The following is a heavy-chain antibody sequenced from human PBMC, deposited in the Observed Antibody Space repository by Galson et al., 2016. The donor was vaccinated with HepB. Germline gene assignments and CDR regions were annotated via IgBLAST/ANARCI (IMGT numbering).Heavy chain of an antibody. J-gene: IGHJ3*02. Sequence: PALVKPTQTLTLTCTFSGFSLSTTGVGVGWIRQPPGKALEWLALKYWDDDKYYNPSLKTRLIITKDTSKNQVVLTMTNMDPVGTATYYCAHRRGSGSPWAYGAFDIWGQGTMVTVSS. CDR1: GFSLSTTGVG. V-gene: IGHV2-5*02. CDR3: AHRRGSGSPWAYGAFDI. D-gene: IGHD1-26*01. CDR2: KYWDDDK.